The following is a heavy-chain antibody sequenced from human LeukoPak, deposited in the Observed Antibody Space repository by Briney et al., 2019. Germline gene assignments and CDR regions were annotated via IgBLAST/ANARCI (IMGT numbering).Heavy chain of an antibody. Sequence: AGGSLRLSCAASGFTFSSYAMSWVRQAPGKGLEWVSYISSSGSTIYYADSVKGRFTISRDNAKNSLYLQMNSLRAEDTAVYYCARDPRMYNWFDPWGQGTLVTVSS. V-gene: IGHV3-48*04. CDR3: ARDPRMYNWFDP. J-gene: IGHJ5*02. CDR1: GFTFSSYA. CDR2: ISSSGSTI.